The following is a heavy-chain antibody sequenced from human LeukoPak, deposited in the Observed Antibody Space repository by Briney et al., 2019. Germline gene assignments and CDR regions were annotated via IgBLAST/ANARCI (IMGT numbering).Heavy chain of an antibody. Sequence: SQTLSLTCTVSGGSISSYYWSWIRQPAGKGLEWIWRIYTSGSTNYNPSLTSRVTMSVDTSKNQFSLKLSSVTAADTAVYYCARDYCSSTSCYGWSGREAFDIWGQGTMVTVSS. CDR2: IYTSGST. CDR1: GGSISSYY. CDR3: ARDYCSSTSCYGWSGREAFDI. V-gene: IGHV4-4*07. D-gene: IGHD2-2*01. J-gene: IGHJ3*02.